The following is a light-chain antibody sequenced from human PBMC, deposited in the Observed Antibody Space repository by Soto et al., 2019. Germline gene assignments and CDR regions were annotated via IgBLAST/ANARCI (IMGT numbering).Light chain of an antibody. J-gene: IGKJ4*01. CDR1: QRVDSNS. V-gene: IGKV3-20*01. Sequence: ELVLTQSPGALSVSPGETVTLSCRASQRVDSNSLAWYHHKPGLAPRLLIFGASTRATRIPDRFSGSGSGTDFTLTISRLEPEDSGLYYCQQYVASPLTFGRGTRVEMK. CDR3: QQYVASPLT. CDR2: GAS.